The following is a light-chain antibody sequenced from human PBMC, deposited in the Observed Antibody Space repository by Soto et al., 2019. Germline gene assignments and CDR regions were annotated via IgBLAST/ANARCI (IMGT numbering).Light chain of an antibody. CDR1: QSVSSSY. CDR2: GAS. J-gene: IGKJ2*01. V-gene: IGKV3-20*01. CDR3: QQYGSSPPYT. Sequence: EIVLTQSPGTLSLSPGERATLSCRASQSVSSSYLAWYQQKPGQAPRLLIYGASSRATGIPDRFSGSGSGTDLTLTISILEPEDFAVYYCQQYGSSPPYTFGQGTKLEIK.